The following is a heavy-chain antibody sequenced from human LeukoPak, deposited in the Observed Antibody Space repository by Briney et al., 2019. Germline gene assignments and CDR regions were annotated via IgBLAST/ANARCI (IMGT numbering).Heavy chain of an antibody. CDR1: GFTFSAYW. Sequence: GGSLRLSCAASGFTFSAYWMHWVRQAPGKGLEWVSYISSSGSTIYYADSVKGRFTISRDNAKNSLYLQMNNLRAEDTAIYYCAKAANYDILTGYYLDYWGQGTLVTVSS. CDR3: AKAANYDILTGYYLDY. J-gene: IGHJ4*02. CDR2: ISSSGSTI. D-gene: IGHD3-9*01. V-gene: IGHV3-11*01.